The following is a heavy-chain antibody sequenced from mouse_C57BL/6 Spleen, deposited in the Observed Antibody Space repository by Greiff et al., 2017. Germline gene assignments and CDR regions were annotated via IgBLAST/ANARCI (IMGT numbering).Heavy chain of an antibody. CDR2: IDPDTGGT. V-gene: IGHV1-15*01. CDR3: TQLRLRGAWFAY. Sequence: VQLQQSGAELVRPGASVTLSCKASGYTFTDYEMHWVKQTPVHGLEWIGAIDPDTGGTAYNQKFKGKAILTADKSSSTAYMELRSLTSEDAAVYYCTQLRLRGAWFAYWGQGTLVTVSA. D-gene: IGHD3-2*02. J-gene: IGHJ3*01. CDR1: GYTFTDYE.